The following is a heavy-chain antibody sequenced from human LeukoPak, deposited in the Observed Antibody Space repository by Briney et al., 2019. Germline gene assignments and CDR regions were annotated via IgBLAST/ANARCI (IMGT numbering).Heavy chain of an antibody. D-gene: IGHD6-19*01. Sequence: SETLSLTCAVYGGSFSGFYWSWIRRPPGKGLEWIGEINHSGSTNYNPSLKSRVTISVDTSKNQFSLKLSSVTAADTAVYYCARQALGVAGSDAFDIWGQGTMVTVSS. CDR1: GGSFSGFY. V-gene: IGHV4-34*01. J-gene: IGHJ3*02. CDR2: INHSGST. CDR3: ARQALGVAGSDAFDI.